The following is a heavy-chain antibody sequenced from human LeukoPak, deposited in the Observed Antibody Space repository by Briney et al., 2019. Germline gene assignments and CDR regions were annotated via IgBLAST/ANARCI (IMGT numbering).Heavy chain of an antibody. CDR3: ATAHLDSGYYDSSGYYYFGY. D-gene: IGHD3-22*01. J-gene: IGHJ4*02. CDR1: GYTLTELS. Sequence: ASVKVSCKVSGYTLTELSMHWVRQAPGKGLEWMGGFDPEDGETIYAQKFQGRVTMTEDTSTDTAYMGLSSLRSEDTAVYYCATAHLDSGYYDSSGYYYFGYWGQGTLATVSS. V-gene: IGHV1-24*01. CDR2: FDPEDGET.